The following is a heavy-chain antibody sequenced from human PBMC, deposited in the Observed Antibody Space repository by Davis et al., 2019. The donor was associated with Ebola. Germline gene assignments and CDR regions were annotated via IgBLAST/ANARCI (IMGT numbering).Heavy chain of an antibody. J-gene: IGHJ5*02. V-gene: IGHV1-69*10. CDR1: GYTFTGYY. CDR2: IIPILGIA. D-gene: IGHD3/OR15-3a*01. CDR3: ATAGLGWFDP. Sequence: SVKVSCKASGYTFTGYYMHWVRQAPGQGLEWMGGIIPILGIAIYAQKFQGRVTMTEDTSTDTAYMELSSLRSEDTAVYYCATAGLGWFDPWGQGTLVTVSS.